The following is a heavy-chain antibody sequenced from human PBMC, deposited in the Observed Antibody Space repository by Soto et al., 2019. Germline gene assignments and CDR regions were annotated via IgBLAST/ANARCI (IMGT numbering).Heavy chain of an antibody. CDR1: GFSLSTSGVG. Sequence: SGPTLVNPTQTLTLTCTFSGFSLSTSGVGVGWIRQPPGKALEWLALIYWNDDKRYSPSLKSRLTITKDTSKNQVVLTMTNMDPVDTATYYCAHTTPYDSSGYYFDYWGQGTLVTVSS. CDR2: IYWNDDK. D-gene: IGHD3-22*01. V-gene: IGHV2-5*01. CDR3: AHTTPYDSSGYYFDY. J-gene: IGHJ4*02.